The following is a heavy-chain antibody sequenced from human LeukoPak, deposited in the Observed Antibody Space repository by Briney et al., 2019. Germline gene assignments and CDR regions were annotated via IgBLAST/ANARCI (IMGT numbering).Heavy chain of an antibody. D-gene: IGHD3-22*01. V-gene: IGHV1-2*02. CDR2: INPNSGGT. CDR1: GYTFTVYY. CDR3: ARGRYYDSSGYYY. Sequence: ASVKVSFKASGYTFTVYYMHWVRQAPGQGLEWMGWINPNSGGTNYAQKFQGRVTMTRGTSISTAYMELSRLRSDDTAVYYCARGRYYDSSGYYYWGQGTLVTVSS. J-gene: IGHJ4*02.